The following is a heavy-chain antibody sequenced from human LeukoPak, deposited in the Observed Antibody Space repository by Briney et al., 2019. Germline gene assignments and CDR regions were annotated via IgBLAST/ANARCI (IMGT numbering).Heavy chain of an antibody. J-gene: IGHJ2*01. D-gene: IGHD6-19*01. V-gene: IGHV4-4*09. CDR1: GVSVSSYY. CDR2: ISTSGST. Sequence: SETLSLTCTVSGVSVSSYYCSWIRQPPGKGLEWIGYISTSGSTDYSPSLKSRVTISVDRSRNQCSLNLSSVTAADTAVYYCAGHDEGSGWYRSYIDLWGRGTLVIVSS. CDR3: AGHDEGSGWYRSYIDL.